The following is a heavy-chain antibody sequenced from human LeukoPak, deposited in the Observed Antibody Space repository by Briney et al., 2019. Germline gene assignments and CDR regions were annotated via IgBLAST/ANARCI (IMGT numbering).Heavy chain of an antibody. D-gene: IGHD6-13*01. Sequence: ASVKVSCKVSGYTLTELSMHWVRQAPGKGLEWMGGFDPEDGETIYAQKFQGRVTMTEDTSTDTAYMELSSLRSEDTAVYYCARDLRAAAGPDHWYFDLWGRGTLVTVSS. CDR3: ARDLRAAAGPDHWYFDL. CDR2: FDPEDGET. J-gene: IGHJ2*01. V-gene: IGHV1-24*01. CDR1: GYTLTELS.